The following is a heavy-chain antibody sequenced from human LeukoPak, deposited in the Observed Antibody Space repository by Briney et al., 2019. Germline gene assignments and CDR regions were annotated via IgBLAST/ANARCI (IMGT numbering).Heavy chain of an antibody. D-gene: IGHD3-22*01. CDR2: FYSGGKT. J-gene: IGHJ4*02. Sequence: GGSLRLSCAASGFTVSSSYMSWVRQAPGKGLEWVSVFYSGGKTYYTDSVKGRFTISRDDSKNTLYLQMNSLRAEDTAVYYCAKTLHPDYYDESYFDYWGQGTLVTVSS. CDR3: AKTLHPDYYDESYFDY. CDR1: GFTVSSSY. V-gene: IGHV3-53*01.